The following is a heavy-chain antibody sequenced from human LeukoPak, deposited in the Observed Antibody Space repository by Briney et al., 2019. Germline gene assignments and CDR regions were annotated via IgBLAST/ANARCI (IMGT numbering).Heavy chain of an antibody. J-gene: IGHJ5*02. V-gene: IGHV3-23*01. CDR3: AKGYCSSFTCYSRFDP. D-gene: IGHD2-2*01. CDR2: ISGSGGTT. CDR1: GFTFSSYA. Sequence: GGSLRLSCAASGFTFSSYAMSWVRQAPGKGLEWVSGISGSGGTTYHADSVKGRFTISRDNSRNTLYLQMNSLRAEDTAVYYCAKGYCSSFTCYSRFDPWGQGTQVTVSS.